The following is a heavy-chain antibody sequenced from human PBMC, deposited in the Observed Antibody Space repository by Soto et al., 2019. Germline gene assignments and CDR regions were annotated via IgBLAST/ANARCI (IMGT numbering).Heavy chain of an antibody. Sequence: GALRLSCASSGCAFNTYTIKWVRQAPGEGVGVVSAISSSSKDKFYADSVKARFTISRDNAKSSVYLQMSSLGAGDTALYYCARGSWGGERIDVWGQGTTVTVS. CDR1: GCAFNTYT. J-gene: IGHJ6*02. V-gene: IGHV3-21*01. CDR2: ISSSSKDK. CDR3: ARGSWGGERIDV. D-gene: IGHD3-16*01.